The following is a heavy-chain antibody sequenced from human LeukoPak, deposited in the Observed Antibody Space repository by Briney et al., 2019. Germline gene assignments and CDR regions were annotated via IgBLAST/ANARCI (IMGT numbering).Heavy chain of an antibody. CDR1: GYTFTNYG. CDR2: ISAYNGNT. V-gene: IGHV1-18*01. Sequence: ASVKVSCKASGYTFTNYGISWVRQAPGQGLEWMGWISAYNGNTNYAQKLQGRVTMTTDTSTSTAYMELRSLRSDDTAVYYCASVIVGATTGFYFDYWGQGTLVTVSS. D-gene: IGHD1-26*01. CDR3: ASVIVGATTGFYFDY. J-gene: IGHJ4*02.